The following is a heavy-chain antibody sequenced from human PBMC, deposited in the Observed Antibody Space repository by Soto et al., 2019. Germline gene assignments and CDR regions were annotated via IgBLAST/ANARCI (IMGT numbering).Heavy chain of an antibody. CDR3: ASLGVGDWANYYYYYGMDV. J-gene: IGHJ6*02. CDR1: GFIFDNYA. CDR2: ITWNSDKI. Sequence: EVQLVESGGGLVQPGRSLRLSCTASGFIFDNYAIHWVRQAPGKGLEWVSGITWNSDKIEYADSVKGRFTVSRDNAKNSLFLQMNSLRAEDTAVYYCASLGVGDWANYYYYYGMDVWGQGTTVTVSS. V-gene: IGHV3-9*01. D-gene: IGHD2-21*02.